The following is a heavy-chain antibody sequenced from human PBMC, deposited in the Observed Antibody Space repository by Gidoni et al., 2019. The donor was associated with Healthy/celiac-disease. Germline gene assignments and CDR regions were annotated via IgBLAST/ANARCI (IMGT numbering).Heavy chain of an antibody. CDR3: AKDPHDYDDY. CDR2: ISGRGGST. Sequence: EVQLLESGGGLVQPGGSLRLSCAAYGFTFSSYAMSWFRQAPGKGLEWVSAISGRGGSTYYADSVKGRFTIARDNSKNTLYLQMNSLRAEDTAVYYCAKDPHDYDDYWGQGTLVTVSS. J-gene: IGHJ4*02. CDR1: GFTFSSYA. V-gene: IGHV3-23*01.